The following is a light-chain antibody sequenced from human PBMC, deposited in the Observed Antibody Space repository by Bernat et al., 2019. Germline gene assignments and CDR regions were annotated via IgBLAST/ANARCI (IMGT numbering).Light chain of an antibody. Sequence: YVLTQPPSVSVAPGKTATIACGGNKIGSKSVHWYQQKPTQAPVLVLYDEADRPSGVPDRFSGTNSGNTATLTISRVEAGDAADYYCQVWDSASHHWVFGGGTTLTVL. CDR1: KIGSKS. V-gene: IGLV3-21*03. J-gene: IGLJ3*02. CDR3: QVWDSASHHWV. CDR2: DEA.